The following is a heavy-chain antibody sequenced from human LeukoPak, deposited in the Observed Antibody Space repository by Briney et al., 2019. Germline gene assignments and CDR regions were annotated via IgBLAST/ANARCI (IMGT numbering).Heavy chain of an antibody. D-gene: IGHD6-13*01. CDR3: ARDSGPAGYSSSY. Sequence: SEPLSLTGTVLGGSISSYYWSWIRQPPGKGLKWIGYIYYSGSTNYNPSLKSRVTISVDTSKAQVSPKLSSMTAADTAVYYCARDSGPAGYSSSYWGQGTLVTVSS. J-gene: IGHJ4*02. CDR2: IYYSGST. V-gene: IGHV4-59*01. CDR1: GGSISSYY.